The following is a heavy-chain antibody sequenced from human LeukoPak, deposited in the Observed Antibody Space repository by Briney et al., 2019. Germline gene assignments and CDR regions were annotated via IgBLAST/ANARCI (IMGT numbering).Heavy chain of an antibody. CDR1: GVSLSSNY. Sequence: SETLSLTCTVSGVSLSSNYWSWIRQPPGKGLEGIGYIYYSGYTNYNPSLKSRVTISVATSNTQFSFKLSSVTAAATAVYYCARHFDHVGSGIYEYWGQGTLVTVSS. V-gene: IGHV4-59*08. CDR3: ARHFDHVGSGIYEY. J-gene: IGHJ4*02. D-gene: IGHD3-10*01. CDR2: IYYSGYT.